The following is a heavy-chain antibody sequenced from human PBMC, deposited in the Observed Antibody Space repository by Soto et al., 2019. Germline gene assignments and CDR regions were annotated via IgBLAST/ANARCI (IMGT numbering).Heavy chain of an antibody. CDR2: IYWNDDK. V-gene: IGHV2-5*01. CDR1: GFSLSTSGVG. D-gene: IGHD3-10*01. CDR3: ALHILRDYYGSGSYDWYFDL. Sequence: ESRPTLVNPTQTLTLACTFAGFSLSTSGVGVGWIRQPPGKALEWLALIYWNDDKRYSPSLKSRLTITKDTSKNQVVLTMTNMDPVDTATYYCALHILRDYYGSGSYDWYFDLWGRGTLVTVSP. J-gene: IGHJ2*01.